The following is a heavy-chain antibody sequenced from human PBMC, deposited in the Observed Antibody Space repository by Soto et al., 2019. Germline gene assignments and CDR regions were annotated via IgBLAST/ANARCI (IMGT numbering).Heavy chain of an antibody. Sequence: SETLSLTCTVSGGSISSYFWNWIRQPPGKELEWIGYIYYSGSTYYNPSLESRVTISVDKSKNQFSLKLMSLSAADTAVYYCGRLEGLATISYYFDYWGQGALVTVSS. D-gene: IGHD3-9*01. CDR3: GRLEGLATISYYFDY. CDR1: GGSISSYF. J-gene: IGHJ4*02. CDR2: IYYSGST. V-gene: IGHV4-59*08.